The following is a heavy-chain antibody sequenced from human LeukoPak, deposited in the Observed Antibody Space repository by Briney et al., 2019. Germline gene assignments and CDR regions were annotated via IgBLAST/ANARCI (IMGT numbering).Heavy chain of an antibody. D-gene: IGHD3-3*01. CDR2: ISDSDYI. Sequence: GGSLRLSCAASGFTFSSYTINWVRQPPGKGPEWFSFISDSDYIYYADSAKGRFTISRDNAKNSLYLRMNSLRAEDTAVYYCARGGDFWSGPDTFDIWGQGTMVTVSS. CDR1: GFTFSSYT. CDR3: ARGGDFWSGPDTFDI. V-gene: IGHV3-21*01. J-gene: IGHJ3*02.